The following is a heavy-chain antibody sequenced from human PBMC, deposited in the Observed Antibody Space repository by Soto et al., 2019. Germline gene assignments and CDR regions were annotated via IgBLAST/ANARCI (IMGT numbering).Heavy chain of an antibody. CDR2: INHSGST. CDR3: ARRTIFGVVIIGYFDY. CDR1: GGSFSGYY. D-gene: IGHD3-3*01. J-gene: IGHJ4*02. V-gene: IGHV4-34*01. Sequence: GTLGLTCAVYGGSFSGYYWSGIRQPPGKGLEWIGEINHSGSTNYNPSLKSRVTISVDTSKNQFSLKLSSVTAADTAVYYCARRTIFGVVIIGYFDYWGQGTLVTVSS.